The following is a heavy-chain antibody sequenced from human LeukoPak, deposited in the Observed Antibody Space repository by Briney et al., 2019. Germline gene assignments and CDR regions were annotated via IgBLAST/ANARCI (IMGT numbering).Heavy chain of an antibody. CDR1: GFTFSDYS. CDR2: IWYDGSNR. Sequence: GGSLRLSCAASGFTFSDYSMNWVRQAPGKGLEWVAVIWYDGSNRNYADSVKGRFTISRDNSKNTLYVQMNSLRVEDTAVYYCAKDYYDRSDYHGSAGYFDYWGQGTLVSVSS. J-gene: IGHJ4*02. D-gene: IGHD3-22*01. CDR3: AKDYYDRSDYHGSAGYFDY. V-gene: IGHV3-33*06.